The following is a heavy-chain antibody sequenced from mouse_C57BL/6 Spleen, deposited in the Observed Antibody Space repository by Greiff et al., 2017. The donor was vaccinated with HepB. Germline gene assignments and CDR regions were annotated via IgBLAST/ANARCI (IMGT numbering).Heavy chain of an antibody. CDR1: YFAFMASA. Sequence: LQQSGAELVRPGSSVKLSCKASYFAFMASAMHWVKQRPGHGLEWIGSFTMYSDATEYSENFKGKATLTANTSSSTAYMELSSLTSEDSAVYYCAREDSSGSWFAYWGQGTLVTVSA. CDR3: AREDSSGSWFAY. CDR2: FTMYSDAT. J-gene: IGHJ3*01. D-gene: IGHD3-2*02. V-gene: IGHV1-49*01.